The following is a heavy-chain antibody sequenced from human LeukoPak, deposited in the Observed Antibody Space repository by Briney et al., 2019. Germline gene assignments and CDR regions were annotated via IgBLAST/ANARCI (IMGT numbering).Heavy chain of an antibody. D-gene: IGHD5-18*01. CDR3: ARDTGYSYGQGAFDI. Sequence: ASVKVSCKASGYTFNGYYMHWVRQAPGQGLEWMGWINPNSGGTNYAQKFQGRVTMTRDTSISTAYMELSRLRSDDTAVYYCARDTGYSYGQGAFDIWGQGTMVTVSS. CDR2: INPNSGGT. J-gene: IGHJ3*02. CDR1: GYTFNGYY. V-gene: IGHV1-2*02.